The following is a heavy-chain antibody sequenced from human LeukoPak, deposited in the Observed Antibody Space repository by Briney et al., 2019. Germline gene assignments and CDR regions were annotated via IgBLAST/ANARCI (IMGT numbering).Heavy chain of an antibody. V-gene: IGHV3-30*03. Sequence: GGSLRLSCEVSEFTFSNYVMHWVRQAPGKGLEWVAVISYDGSNKYYADSVKGRFTISRDNSKNTLYLQMDSLRAEDTAVYYCARASSLAYCGGDCYDFDYWGQGTLVTVSS. D-gene: IGHD2-21*02. CDR2: ISYDGSNK. CDR3: ARASSLAYCGGDCYDFDY. CDR1: EFTFSNYV. J-gene: IGHJ4*02.